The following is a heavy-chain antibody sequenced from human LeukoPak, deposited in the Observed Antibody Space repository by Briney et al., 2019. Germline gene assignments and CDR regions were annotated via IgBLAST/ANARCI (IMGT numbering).Heavy chain of an antibody. CDR3: ARSGLGASDAFDI. CDR2: IIPIFGTA. Sequence: SVKVSCKASGGTFSSYAISWVRQAPGQGLEWMGGIIPIFGTANYAQKFQGRVTITADKSTSTAYMELSSLRSEDTAMYYCARSGLGASDAFDIWGQGTMVTVSS. J-gene: IGHJ3*02. CDR1: GGTFSSYA. V-gene: IGHV1-69*06. D-gene: IGHD3-10*01.